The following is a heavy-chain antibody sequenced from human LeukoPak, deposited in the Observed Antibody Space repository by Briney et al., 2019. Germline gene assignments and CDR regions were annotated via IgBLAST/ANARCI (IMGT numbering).Heavy chain of an antibody. CDR2: IVGDGSKT. CDR3: AKQPYNFYYLDV. J-gene: IGHJ6*03. D-gene: IGHD2-21*01. V-gene: IGHV3-23*01. CDR1: GFSFNNCA. Sequence: GGSLRLSCAASGFSFNNCAMTWVRQAPGKGLEWVSTIVGDGSKTYYADSVKGRFTISSDNSRTLLFLHMNSLRAEDTAVYYCAKQPYNFYYLDVWGQGTTVTVSS.